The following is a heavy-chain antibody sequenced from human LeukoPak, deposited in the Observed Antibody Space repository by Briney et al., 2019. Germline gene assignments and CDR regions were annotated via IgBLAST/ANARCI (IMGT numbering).Heavy chain of an antibody. V-gene: IGHV4-4*02. CDR2: IYHSGST. Sequence: PSGTLSLTCAVSGGSISSSNWWSWVRPPPGKGLEWIGEIYHSGSTNYNPSLKSRVTISVDRSKNQFSLKLSSVTAADTAVYYCARVYSSGWKGWFDPWGQGTLVTVSS. J-gene: IGHJ5*02. CDR3: ARVYSSGWKGWFDP. CDR1: GGSISSSNW. D-gene: IGHD6-19*01.